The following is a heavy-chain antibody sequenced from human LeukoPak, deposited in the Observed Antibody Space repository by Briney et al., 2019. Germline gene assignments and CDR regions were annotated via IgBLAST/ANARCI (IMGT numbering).Heavy chain of an antibody. CDR3: ARDRARGYSGYGVFDY. J-gene: IGHJ4*02. CDR2: IHYSGGT. D-gene: IGHD5-12*01. Sequence: TLSLTCTVSGVSISSYYWSWIREPPGKGLEWIGYIHYSGGTNYNPSLKSRVTISVDTSKNQFSLKLSSVTAADTAVCYCARDRARGYSGYGVFDYWGQGTLVTVSS. CDR1: GVSISSYY. V-gene: IGHV4-59*01.